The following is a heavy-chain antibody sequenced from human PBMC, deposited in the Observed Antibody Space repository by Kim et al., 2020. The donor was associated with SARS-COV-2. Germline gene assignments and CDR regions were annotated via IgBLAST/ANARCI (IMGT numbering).Heavy chain of an antibody. Sequence: GGSLRLSCAASGFTFSSYAMNWVRQAPGKGLEWVSIINGGGSTTFYADSVRGRFTISRDNSKNTLYLQMNGLRAEDAAVYYCAKEDIVGPTEGIDYWGQG. CDR3: AKEDIVGPTEGIDY. CDR1: GFTFSSYA. D-gene: IGHD5-12*01. CDR2: INGGGSTT. J-gene: IGHJ4*02. V-gene: IGHV3-23*03.